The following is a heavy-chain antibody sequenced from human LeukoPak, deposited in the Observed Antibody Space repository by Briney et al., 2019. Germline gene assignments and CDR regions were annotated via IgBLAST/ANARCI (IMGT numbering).Heavy chain of an antibody. D-gene: IGHD3-10*01. J-gene: IGHJ4*02. CDR3: AREGRNVWFGELFFDY. Sequence: GGSLRLSCAASGFPFSDHYMIWIRQAPGKGLEWVANIKQDGSEKYYVDSVKGRFTISRDNAKNSLYLQMNSLRAEDTAVYYCAREGRNVWFGELFFDYWGQGTLVTVSS. V-gene: IGHV3-7*01. CDR2: IKQDGSEK. CDR1: GFPFSDHY.